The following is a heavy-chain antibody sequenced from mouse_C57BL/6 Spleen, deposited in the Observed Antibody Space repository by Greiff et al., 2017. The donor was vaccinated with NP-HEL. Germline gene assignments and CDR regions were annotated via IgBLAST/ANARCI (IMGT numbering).Heavy chain of an antibody. J-gene: IGHJ3*01. CDR2: IYPGSGNT. CDR1: GYTFTDYY. Sequence: QVQLQQSGAELVRPGASVKLSCKASGYTFTDYYINWVKQRPGQGLEWIARIYPGSGNTYYNEKFKGKATLTAEKSSSTAYMQLSSLTSEDSAVYFCARSEDYDLGAWFAYWGQGTLVTVSA. D-gene: IGHD2-4*01. V-gene: IGHV1-76*01. CDR3: ARSEDYDLGAWFAY.